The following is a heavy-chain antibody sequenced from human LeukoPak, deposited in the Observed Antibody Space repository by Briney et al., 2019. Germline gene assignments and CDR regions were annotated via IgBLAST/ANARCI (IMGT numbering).Heavy chain of an antibody. CDR2: IYPSGGT. CDR3: ATKTAGGAFDI. V-gene: IGHV4-4*07. D-gene: IGHD1-1*01. CDR1: GGSISSSY. J-gene: IGHJ3*02. Sequence: SETLSLTCTVSGGSISSSYWNWIRQFAGKGLEWIAIIYPSGGTNYNPSLKSRVTMSVDMSKNQFSLKVNSVTAADTAIYYCATKTAGGAFDIWGQGTMVTASS.